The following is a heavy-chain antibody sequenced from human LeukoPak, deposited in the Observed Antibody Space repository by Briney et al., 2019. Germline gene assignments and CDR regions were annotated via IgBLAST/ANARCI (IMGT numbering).Heavy chain of an antibody. V-gene: IGHV3-11*04. D-gene: IGHD2-2*01. J-gene: IGHJ6*03. CDR1: RFTFSDYY. CDR2: ISNSGSTT. Sequence: GGSLRLSCAASRFTFSDYYMSWIRQAPGKGLEWVSYISNSGSTTYYADSVKGRFTISRDNSKNTLYLQMNSLRAEDTAVYYCARGRVPAASYYYYYYYMDVWGKGTTVTVSS. CDR3: ARGRVPAASYYYYYYYMDV.